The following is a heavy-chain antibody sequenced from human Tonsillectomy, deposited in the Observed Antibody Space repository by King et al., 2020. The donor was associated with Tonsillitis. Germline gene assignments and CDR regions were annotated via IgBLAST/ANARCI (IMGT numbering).Heavy chain of an antibody. D-gene: IGHD4-17*01. CDR1: GYTFTGYY. V-gene: IGHV1-2*02. CDR2: INPNSGGT. CDR3: ARGGGDYARRNWFDP. J-gene: IGHJ5*02. Sequence: QLVQSGAEVKKPGASVKVSCKASGYTFTGYYIHWVRQAPGQGLEWMGWINPNSGGTNYAQKFQGRVTMTRDTSITTAYMELSRLRFDDTAVYYCARGGGDYARRNWFDPWGQGTLVTVSS.